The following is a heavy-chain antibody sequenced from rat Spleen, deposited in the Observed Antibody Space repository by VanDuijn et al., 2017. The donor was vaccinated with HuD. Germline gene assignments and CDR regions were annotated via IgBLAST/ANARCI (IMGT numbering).Heavy chain of an antibody. Sequence: EVHLVESGGGLVPPGRSLKLSCAASGFTFSDYYMAWVRQAPKKGLEWVASISYEGNTAFYGDSMKGRFTISRDNAKSTLYLQMNSLRSEDTATYYCARHESTYSGNWFAYWGQGTLVTVSS. CDR2: ISYEGNTA. D-gene: IGHD1-1*01. CDR1: GFTFSDYY. CDR3: ARHESTYSGNWFAY. J-gene: IGHJ3*01. V-gene: IGHV5-22*01.